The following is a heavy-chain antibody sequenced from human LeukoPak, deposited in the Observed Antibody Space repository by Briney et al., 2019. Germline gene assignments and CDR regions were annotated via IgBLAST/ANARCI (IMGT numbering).Heavy chain of an antibody. J-gene: IGHJ5*02. CDR1: GGSISSYY. Sequence: SETLSLTCTVSGGSISSYYWSWIRQPPGKGLEWIGYIYYSGSTNYNPSLKSRVTISVDTSKNQFSLKLSSVTAADTAVYYCAVAYCGGDCYSSDWFDPWGQGTLVTVSS. D-gene: IGHD2-21*01. CDR2: IYYSGST. CDR3: AVAYCGGDCYSSDWFDP. V-gene: IGHV4-59*12.